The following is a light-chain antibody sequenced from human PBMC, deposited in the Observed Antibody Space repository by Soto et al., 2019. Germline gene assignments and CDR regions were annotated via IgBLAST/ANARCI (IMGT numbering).Light chain of an antibody. CDR3: LQDYNYPHT. CDR2: GAS. Sequence: AIQMTQSPSSLSASVGDRVTITCRASQGIRSDLGWYQQKPGIAPKLLIYGASTLQSGVPSRFSGSGSGTDFTLTISSLQPEDFATYYCLQDYNYPHTFGQGTKMEIK. V-gene: IGKV1-6*01. CDR1: QGIRSD. J-gene: IGKJ2*01.